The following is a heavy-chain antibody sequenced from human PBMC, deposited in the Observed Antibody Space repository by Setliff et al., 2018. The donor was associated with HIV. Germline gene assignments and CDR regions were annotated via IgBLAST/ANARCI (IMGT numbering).Heavy chain of an antibody. CDR1: GYSISSGYY. Sequence: PSETLSLTCAVSGYSISSGYYWGWIRQPPGKGLEWIGSIYHSGSTYYNPSLKSRVTISVDTSKNQFSLKLSSATAADTAVYYCARRYSSSWFYYYYGMDVWGQGTTVTVSS. J-gene: IGHJ6*02. CDR2: IYHSGST. D-gene: IGHD6-13*01. CDR3: ARRYSSSWFYYYYGMDV. V-gene: IGHV4-38-2*01.